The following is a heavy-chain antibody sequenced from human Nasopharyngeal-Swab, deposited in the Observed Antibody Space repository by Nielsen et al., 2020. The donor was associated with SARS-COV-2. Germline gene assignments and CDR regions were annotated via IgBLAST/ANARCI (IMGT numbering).Heavy chain of an antibody. J-gene: IGHJ6*03. V-gene: IGHV3-43D*04. CDR3: AKDAKHPLPGYYYMDV. CDR1: GFTLDDYA. Sequence: GESLKISCAASGFTLDDYAMHWVRQAPGKGLEWVSLISWDGGSTYYADSVKGRFTISRDNSKNSLYLQMNSLRAEDTALYYCAKDAKHPLPGYYYMDVWGKGTTVTVSS. D-gene: IGHD2-15*01. CDR2: ISWDGGST.